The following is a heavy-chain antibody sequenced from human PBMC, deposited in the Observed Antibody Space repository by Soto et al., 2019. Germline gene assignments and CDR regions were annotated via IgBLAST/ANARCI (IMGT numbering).Heavy chain of an antibody. Sequence: QVQLVQSGAEVKKPGASVKVSCKASGYTFTSYAMHWVRQAPGQRLEWMGWINAGNGNTKYSQKFQGRVTITMDTSASTADMELSSLRSEDTAVYYYARVPGYSIGDLWGRGTLVTVSS. CDR2: INAGNGNT. J-gene: IGHJ2*01. D-gene: IGHD2-21*01. CDR1: GYTFTSYA. V-gene: IGHV1-3*01. CDR3: ARVPGYSIGDL.